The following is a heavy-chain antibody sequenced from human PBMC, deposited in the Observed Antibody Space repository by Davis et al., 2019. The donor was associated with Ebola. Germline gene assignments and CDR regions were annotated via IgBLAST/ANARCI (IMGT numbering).Heavy chain of an antibody. CDR1: GFTFSSYG. V-gene: IGHV3-66*01. D-gene: IGHD6-13*01. CDR3: AAASSYYGIDV. J-gene: IGHJ6*04. Sequence: GESLKISCAASGFTFSSYGMHWVRQAPGKGLEWVSVIYSGGSTYYADSVKGRFTISRDNSKNTLYLQMNSLRAEDTAVYYCAAASSYYGIDVWGRGTTVIVSS. CDR2: IYSGGST.